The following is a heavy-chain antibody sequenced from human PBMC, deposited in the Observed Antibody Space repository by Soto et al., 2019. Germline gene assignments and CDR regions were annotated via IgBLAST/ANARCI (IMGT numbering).Heavy chain of an antibody. CDR1: GGSISSYY. CDR2: IYYSGST. CDR3: ARWNWNYGWYYYGMDV. Sequence: SETLSLTXTVSGGSISSYYWSWIRQPPGKGLEWTGYIYYSGSTNYNPALKSRVTISVDTSKNQFSLKLSSVTAADTAVYYCARWNWNYGWYYYGMDVWGQGTTVTVSS. J-gene: IGHJ6*02. V-gene: IGHV4-59*01. D-gene: IGHD1-7*01.